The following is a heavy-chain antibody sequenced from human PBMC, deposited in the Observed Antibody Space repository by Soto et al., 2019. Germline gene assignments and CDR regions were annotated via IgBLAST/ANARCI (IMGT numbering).Heavy chain of an antibody. V-gene: IGHV1-69*13. J-gene: IGHJ4*02. CDR3: ARVKMATSHLAADY. CDR2: IIPIFGTA. D-gene: IGHD5-12*01. Sequence: ASVKVSCKASGGTFSSYAISWVRQAPGQGLEWMGGIIPIFGTANYAQKFQGRVTITADESTSTAYMKLSSVTAADTAVYYCARVKMATSHLAADYWGQGTLVTVSS. CDR1: GGTFSSYA.